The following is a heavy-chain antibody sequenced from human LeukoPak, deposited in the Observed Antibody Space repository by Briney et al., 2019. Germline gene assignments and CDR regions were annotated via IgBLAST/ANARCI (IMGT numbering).Heavy chain of an antibody. D-gene: IGHD2-21*02. Sequence: GGSLRLSCAASGFTFSNVWMSWVRQAPGRGLEWVGRIKSKTDGGTTDYAAPVKGRFTISRDDSKNTLYLQMNSLKTEDTAVYYCTTVYCGGDCYSAYWGQGTLVTVSS. CDR3: TTVYCGGDCYSAY. CDR1: GFTFSNVW. V-gene: IGHV3-15*01. J-gene: IGHJ4*02. CDR2: IKSKTDGGTT.